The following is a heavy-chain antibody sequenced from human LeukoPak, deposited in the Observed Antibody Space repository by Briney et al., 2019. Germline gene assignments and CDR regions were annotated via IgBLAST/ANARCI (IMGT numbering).Heavy chain of an antibody. Sequence: PSETLSLTCTVSGGSISSGDYYWSWIRQPPGKGLEWIGYIYYSGSTYYNPSLKSRVTISVDTSKNQFSLKLSSVTAADTAVYYCARYIRTQVGANPYYFDYWGQGTLVTVSS. CDR3: ARYIRTQVGANPYYFDY. V-gene: IGHV4-30-4*01. D-gene: IGHD1-26*01. CDR2: IYYSGST. J-gene: IGHJ4*02. CDR1: GGSISSGDYY.